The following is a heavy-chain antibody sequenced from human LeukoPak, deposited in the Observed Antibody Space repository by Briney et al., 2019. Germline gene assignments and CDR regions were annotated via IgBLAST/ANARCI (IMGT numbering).Heavy chain of an antibody. CDR2: IKKDGSEK. V-gene: IGHV3-7*01. CDR1: GFTFSNHW. CDR3: ARDLGQSPGAFDI. Sequence: GGSLRLSCAASGFTFSNHWMSWVRQAPGKGLEWVADIKKDGSEKNQVDSVTISRDNAKNSLYLQMNSLRAEDTAVYYCARDLGQSPGAFDIWGQGTMVTVSS. D-gene: IGHD3-16*01. J-gene: IGHJ3*02.